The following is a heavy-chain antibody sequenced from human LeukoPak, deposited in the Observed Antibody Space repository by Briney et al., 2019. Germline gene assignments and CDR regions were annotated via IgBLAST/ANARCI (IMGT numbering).Heavy chain of an antibody. J-gene: IGHJ4*02. CDR1: GYSFATYA. CDR3: ARVGATYGDPLEYDY. Sequence: ASVKVSCKASGYSFATYAITGVRQAPGLGLEWMGWISGYNGKTNYAPKLQGRLTMTTDTSTSTAYMELRSLRSDDTAMYYCARVGATYGDPLEYDYWGQGTLVTVSS. CDR2: ISGYNGKT. V-gene: IGHV1-18*01. D-gene: IGHD1-26*01.